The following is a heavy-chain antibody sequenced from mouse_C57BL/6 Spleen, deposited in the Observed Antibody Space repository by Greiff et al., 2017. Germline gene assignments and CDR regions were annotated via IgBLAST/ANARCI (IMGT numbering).Heavy chain of an antibody. Sequence: EVQLVESGGGLVQPGGSMKLSCAASGFTFSDAWMDWVRQSPEKGLEWVAEIRNKANNHATYYAESVKGRFTISRDDSKSSVYLQMNSLRAEDTGIYYCTRTMVTRAWFAYWGQGTLVTVSA. J-gene: IGHJ3*01. V-gene: IGHV6-6*01. CDR2: IRNKANNHAT. CDR1: GFTFSDAW. CDR3: TRTMVTRAWFAY. D-gene: IGHD2-2*01.